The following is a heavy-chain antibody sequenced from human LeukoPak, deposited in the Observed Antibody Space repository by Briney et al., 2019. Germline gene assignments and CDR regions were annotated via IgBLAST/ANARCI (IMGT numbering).Heavy chain of an antibody. D-gene: IGHD3/OR15-3a*01. V-gene: IGHV3-7*03. CDR3: AKDIPPRGLRGMDV. Sequence: GGSLRLSCAASGLTFSSSWMSWVRQAPGKGLEWVANIKKDGSEKYYVDSVKGRFTISRDNAKNSLYLQMNSLRAEDTALYYCAKDIPPRGLRGMDVWGQGTTVTVSS. CDR2: IKKDGSEK. CDR1: GLTFSSSW. J-gene: IGHJ6*02.